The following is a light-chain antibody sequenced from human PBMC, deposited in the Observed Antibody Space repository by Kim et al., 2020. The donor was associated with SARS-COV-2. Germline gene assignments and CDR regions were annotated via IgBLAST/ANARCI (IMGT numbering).Light chain of an antibody. J-gene: IGLJ2*01. V-gene: IGLV3-19*01. CDR3: NSRDSSGNHPVV. CDR2: GKN. CDR1: SLRSYY. Sequence: SSELTQDPAVSVALGQTVRITCQGDSLRSYYASWYQQKPGQAPVLVIYGKNNRPSGIPDRFSGSSSGNTASLTITGAQAEGEADYYCNSRDSSGNHPVVFGGGTQLTVL.